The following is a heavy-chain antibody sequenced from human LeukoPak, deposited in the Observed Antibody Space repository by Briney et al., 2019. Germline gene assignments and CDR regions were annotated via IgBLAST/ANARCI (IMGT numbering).Heavy chain of an antibody. CDR2: ISGSGGST. Sequence: GGSLRLSCAASGFTFSSYAMTWVRQAPGKGLEWVSGISGSGGSTYYADSVKGRFTISRDNSKNTLYLQMNSLRAEDTAVYYCTTDNDYGDYGLDYWGQGTLVTVSS. V-gene: IGHV3-23*01. CDR3: TTDNDYGDYGLDY. D-gene: IGHD4-17*01. J-gene: IGHJ4*02. CDR1: GFTFSSYA.